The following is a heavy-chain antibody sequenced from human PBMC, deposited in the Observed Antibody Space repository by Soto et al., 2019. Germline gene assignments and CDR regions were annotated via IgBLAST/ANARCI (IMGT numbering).Heavy chain of an antibody. Sequence: GGSLRLSCAASGFTFSSYAMTWVRQAPGKGLEWVSVISGSDDSTYYADSVKGRFTISRDNSKNTLYLHMNSLRAEDTAIYYSAKATLSSSGARYYYMDVWGKGTTVTVSS. CDR2: ISGSDDST. D-gene: IGHD6-6*01. J-gene: IGHJ6*03. V-gene: IGHV3-23*01. CDR1: GFTFSSYA. CDR3: AKATLSSSGARYYYMDV.